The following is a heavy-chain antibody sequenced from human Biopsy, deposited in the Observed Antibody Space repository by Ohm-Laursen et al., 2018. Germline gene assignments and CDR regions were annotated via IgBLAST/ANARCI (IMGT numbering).Heavy chain of an antibody. D-gene: IGHD6-13*01. J-gene: IGHJ6*02. Sequence: TQILTLTRSFSGFSLSARGMCVSWIRQAPGKALEWLARVDWDDYKDYSASLQTKLSISKDTSNDQVVLTVNNVDPADTATYYCARTPILIVSAGLVYRHRRHLQGMDVWGQGIAVTVS. CDR1: GFSLSARGMC. V-gene: IGHV2-70*11. CDR3: ARTPILIVSAGLVYRHRRHLQGMDV. CDR2: VDWDDYK.